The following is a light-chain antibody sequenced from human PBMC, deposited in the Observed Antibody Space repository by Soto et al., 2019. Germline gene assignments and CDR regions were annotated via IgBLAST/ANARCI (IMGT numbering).Light chain of an antibody. J-gene: IGKJ1*01. V-gene: IGKV3-20*01. CDR2: GTS. Sequence: EIVLTQSPGTLSLSPGERVTLSCRASQTVGSNFLAWYQQKPGQAPRLLIYGTSSRAAAIPDRFSGSGSGTDFTLSISRLEPEDAAVYFCQQYGGAPRTFGQGTKVEIK. CDR3: QQYGGAPRT. CDR1: QTVGSNF.